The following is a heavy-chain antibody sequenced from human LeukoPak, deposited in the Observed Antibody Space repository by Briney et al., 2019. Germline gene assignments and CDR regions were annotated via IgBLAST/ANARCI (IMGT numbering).Heavy chain of an antibody. CDR3: ARRFGELLSHAFDI. J-gene: IGHJ3*02. D-gene: IGHD3-10*01. CDR2: MNPNSGNT. Sequence: ASVTVSCKTSGYTFTSYDINWVRQAPGQGLEWMGWMNPNSGNTGYAQKFQGRVTITRNTSISTAYMEMSSLRSEDTAVYYCARRFGELLSHAFDIWGQGTMVTVSS. CDR1: GYTFTSYD. V-gene: IGHV1-8*03.